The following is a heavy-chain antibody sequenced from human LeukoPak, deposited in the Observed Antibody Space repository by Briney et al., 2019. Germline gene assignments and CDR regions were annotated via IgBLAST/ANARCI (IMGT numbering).Heavy chain of an antibody. CDR1: GWTFSGYY. CDR2: INHSGST. J-gene: IGHJ6*03. CDR3: AREGFDIVVVPAAMPNYYYYMDV. V-gene: IGHV4-34*01. Sequence: PSETLSLTCAVYGWTFSGYYRSWIRQPPGKGLEWIGEINHSGSTNYNPSLKRRVTISVDPSKNQFSLKLSSVTAADTAVYYCAREGFDIVVVPAAMPNYYYYMDVWGKGTTVTVSS. D-gene: IGHD2-2*01.